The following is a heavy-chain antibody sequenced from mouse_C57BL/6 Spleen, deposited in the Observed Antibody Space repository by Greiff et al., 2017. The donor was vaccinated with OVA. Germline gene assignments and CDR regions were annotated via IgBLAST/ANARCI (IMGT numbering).Heavy chain of an antibody. J-gene: IGHJ3*01. V-gene: IGHV1-50*01. Sequence: QVQLQQPGAELVKPGASVKLSCKASGYTFTSYWMQWVKQRPGQGLEWIGEIDPSDSYTNYNQKFKGKATLTVDKSSSTAYMQLSSLTSEDSAVYYCGRWGRKESAYWGQGTLVTVSA. CDR3: GRWGRKESAY. CDR1: GYTFTSYW. CDR2: IDPSDSYT.